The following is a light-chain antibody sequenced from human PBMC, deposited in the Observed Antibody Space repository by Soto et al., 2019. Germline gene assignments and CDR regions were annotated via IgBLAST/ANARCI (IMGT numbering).Light chain of an antibody. Sequence: QSALTQPPSASGSLGQSVTISCTGTSSDVGGYNYVSWHQQHPGKAPKVMIYEVTKRPPGVPDRFSGSKSGNTASLTVSGLQPEDAADDYCSSFAGGGNPVLLGGGTKLTVL. CDR2: EVT. V-gene: IGLV2-8*01. CDR1: SSDVGGYNY. CDR3: SSFAGGGNPVL. J-gene: IGLJ2*01.